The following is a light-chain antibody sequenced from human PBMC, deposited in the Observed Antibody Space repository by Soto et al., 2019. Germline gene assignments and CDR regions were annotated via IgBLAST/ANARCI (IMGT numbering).Light chain of an antibody. J-gene: IGKJ1*01. Sequence: DIQMTQSPSSLSASVGDRVTITCRASQSISSYLNWYQQKPGKAPKLLFYAASSLQSGVPSRFSGRGSGTDFTLTISSLQPEDFATYYCQQSYSTLGTFGQGTKVDIK. V-gene: IGKV1-39*01. CDR3: QQSYSTLGT. CDR1: QSISSY. CDR2: AAS.